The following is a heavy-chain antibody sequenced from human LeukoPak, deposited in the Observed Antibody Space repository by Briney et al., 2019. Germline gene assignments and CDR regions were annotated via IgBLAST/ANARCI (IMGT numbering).Heavy chain of an antibody. J-gene: IGHJ4*02. CDR3: AREQEMATNRGFDY. V-gene: IGHV4-4*07. Sequence: SETLSLTCTVSGGSISSYYWSWIRQPAGKGLEWIGRIYTSGSTNYNPSLKSRVTMSVDTSKNQFSLKLSSVTAADTAVYYCAREQEMATNRGFDYWGQGTLVTVSS. D-gene: IGHD5-24*01. CDR1: GGSISSYY. CDR2: IYTSGST.